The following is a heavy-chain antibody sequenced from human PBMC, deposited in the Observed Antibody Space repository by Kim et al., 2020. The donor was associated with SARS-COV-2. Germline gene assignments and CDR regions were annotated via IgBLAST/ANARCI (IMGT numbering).Heavy chain of an antibody. D-gene: IGHD1-26*01. CDR2: IYPGDSDT. CDR3: ARAPSGTSYPVAFDI. J-gene: IGHJ3*02. CDR1: GYKFTNFW. V-gene: IGHV5-51*01. Sequence: GESLKISCEASGYKFTNFWVGWVRQMPGKGLEWMGVIYPGDSDTIYSPSFRGQVTISADSSTRTAYLQWRSLRASDTALYYCARAPSGTSYPVAFDIWGQ.